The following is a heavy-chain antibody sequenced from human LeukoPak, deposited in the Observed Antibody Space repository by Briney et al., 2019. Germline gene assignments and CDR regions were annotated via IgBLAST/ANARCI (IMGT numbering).Heavy chain of an antibody. CDR1: GFTFSSYW. V-gene: IGHV3-74*01. J-gene: IGHJ5*02. Sequence: PGGSLRLSCEASGFTFSSYWMHWVRQDLGKGLVWVSRINTDGSSTSYADSVKGRFTVSRDNAKNTLYLQMNSLRAEDTAVYYCARDREDCSGGSCYANRFDPWGQGTLVTVSS. CDR3: ARDREDCSGGSCYANRFDP. D-gene: IGHD2-15*01. CDR2: INTDGSST.